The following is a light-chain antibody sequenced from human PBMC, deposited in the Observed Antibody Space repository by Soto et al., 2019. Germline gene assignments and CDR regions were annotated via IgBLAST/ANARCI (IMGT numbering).Light chain of an antibody. CDR2: GAS. CDR3: QQTNTFPPLT. V-gene: IGKV1-12*01. J-gene: IGKJ4*01. Sequence: DIQMTQSPSSVSSSVGDRVTITCRASQGISNWLAWYKQQPGKAPKLLLYGASSLQSGVPSRFSGGGSWTHFTLIISSLQPEDFATYYCQQTNTFPPLTFGGGTKVEI. CDR1: QGISNW.